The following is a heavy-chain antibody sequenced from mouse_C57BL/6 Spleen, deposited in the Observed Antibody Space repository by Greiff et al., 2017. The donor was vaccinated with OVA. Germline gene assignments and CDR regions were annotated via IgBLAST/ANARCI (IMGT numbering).Heavy chain of an antibody. J-gene: IGHJ3*01. CDR3: ARSTAQAPWFAY. D-gene: IGHD3-2*02. V-gene: IGHV14-3*01. CDR2: IDPANGNT. Sequence: VQLQQSVAELVRPGASVKLSCTASGYNITNTYMHWVKQRPEQGLEWIGRIDPANGNTKYDPKFQGKATITADTSSNTAYLQLSSLTSEDTAVYYCARSTAQAPWFAYWGQGTLVTVSA. CDR1: GYNITNTY.